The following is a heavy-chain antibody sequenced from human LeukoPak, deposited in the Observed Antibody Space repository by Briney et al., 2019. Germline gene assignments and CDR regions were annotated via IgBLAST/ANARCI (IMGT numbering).Heavy chain of an antibody. CDR2: ISWNSGSI. D-gene: IGHD1-26*01. CDR1: GFIFNNYA. CDR3: VKGYHFDW. J-gene: IGHJ4*02. V-gene: IGHV3-9*01. Sequence: GGSLRLSCAGSGFIFNNYAMHWVRQPPGKGLEWVSGISWNSGSIDYADSVKGRFTISRDNAKNSLYLQMNSLRVEDTAVYYCVKGYHFDWWGQGTLVTVSS.